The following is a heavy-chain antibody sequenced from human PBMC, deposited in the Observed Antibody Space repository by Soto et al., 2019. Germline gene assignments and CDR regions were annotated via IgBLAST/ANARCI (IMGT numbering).Heavy chain of an antibody. CDR1: GFPLNSNGMC. Sequence: GSGPTLVNPTQTLTLTCTFSGFPLNSNGMCVNWIRQPPGKALEWLALIDWDDDKYYSTSLKTRLTISRDTSKNQVVLTMTNMDPVDTATYYCARTSAPPLGYPHGMDVWGQGTTVTVSS. D-gene: IGHD7-27*01. CDR2: IDWDDDK. V-gene: IGHV2-70*13. J-gene: IGHJ6*02. CDR3: ARTSAPPLGYPHGMDV.